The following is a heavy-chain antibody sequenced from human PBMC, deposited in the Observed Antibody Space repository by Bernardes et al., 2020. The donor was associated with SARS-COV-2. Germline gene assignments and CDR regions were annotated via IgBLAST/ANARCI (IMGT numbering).Heavy chain of an antibody. Sequence: GGSLRLSCAASGFPFSTFWMHWVRQVPGKGLVWVSRINEDGAITDYAESVKGRFTISRDNAKNTLFLHMSSLRAEDSAVYYCARDVVGREDFWGQGTLVTVSS. CDR2: INEDGAIT. V-gene: IGHV3-74*01. CDR3: ARDVVGREDF. J-gene: IGHJ4*02. D-gene: IGHD1-26*01. CDR1: GFPFSTFW.